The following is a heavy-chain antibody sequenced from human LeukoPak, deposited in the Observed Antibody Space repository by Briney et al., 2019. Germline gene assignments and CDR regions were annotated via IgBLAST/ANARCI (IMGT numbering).Heavy chain of an antibody. CDR2: ISAYNGNT. CDR3: ARDKYCSGGSCYPYYFDY. Sequence: ASVKVSCKASGYTFTGYYMHWVRQAPGQGLEWMGWISAYNGNTNYAQKLQGRVTMTTDTSTSTTYMELSSLRSDDTAVYYCARDKYCSGGSCYPYYFDYWGQGTLVTVSS. J-gene: IGHJ4*02. CDR1: GYTFTGYY. D-gene: IGHD2-15*01. V-gene: IGHV1-18*04.